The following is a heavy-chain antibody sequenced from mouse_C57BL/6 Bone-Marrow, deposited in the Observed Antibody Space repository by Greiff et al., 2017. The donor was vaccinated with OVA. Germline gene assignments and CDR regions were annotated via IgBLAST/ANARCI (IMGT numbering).Heavy chain of an antibody. CDR2: IYPGSGST. V-gene: IGHV1-55*01. Sequence: VQLQQSGAELVKPGASVKMSCKASGYTFTSYWITWVKQRPGQGLEWIGDIYPGSGSTNYNEKFKSKATLTVDTSSSTAYMQLSSLTSEDSAVYYCAREGMSNYLAWFAYWGQGTLVTVSA. D-gene: IGHD2-5*01. CDR1: GYTFTSYW. CDR3: AREGMSNYLAWFAY. J-gene: IGHJ3*01.